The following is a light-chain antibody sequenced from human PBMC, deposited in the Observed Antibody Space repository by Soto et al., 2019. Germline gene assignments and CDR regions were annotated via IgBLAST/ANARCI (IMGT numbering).Light chain of an antibody. Sequence: QSVLTQPASVSGSPGQSITISCTGTNNDVGGYNLVSWYQQRPGKAPKLLIYEGTKRPSGVSIRFSGSKSGKTASLTISGLQAEDEADYYCCPFAGNSLPFVFGSGTKVTVL. J-gene: IGLJ1*01. CDR1: NNDVGGYNL. CDR3: CPFAGNSLPFV. CDR2: EGT. V-gene: IGLV2-23*01.